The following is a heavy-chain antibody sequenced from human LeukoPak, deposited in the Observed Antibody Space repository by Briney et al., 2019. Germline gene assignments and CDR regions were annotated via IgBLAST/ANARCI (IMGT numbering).Heavy chain of an antibody. J-gene: IGHJ6*03. Sequence: PGGSLRLSCEASGFSFGNYAMTWVRQAPGKGLEWVSSIGGSGDNTYYPDSIKGRFTISRDNSKNTLFLQVNSLRAEDTAVYYCAKNSGHDSYPYYYMDVWGKGTTVTVSS. CDR2: IGGSGDNT. CDR3: AKNSGHDSYPYYYMDV. V-gene: IGHV3-23*01. CDR1: GFSFGNYA. D-gene: IGHD5-12*01.